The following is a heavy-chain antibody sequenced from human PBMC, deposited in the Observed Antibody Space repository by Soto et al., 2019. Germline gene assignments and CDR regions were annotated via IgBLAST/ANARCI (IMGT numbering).Heavy chain of an antibody. CDR1: GYTFSSYD. CDR3: ARERAYGMDV. V-gene: IGHV1-8*01. Sequence: QVQLVQSGAEVKKPGASVKVSCKASGYTFSSYDINWVRQATGQGLEWMGWMNPNTGNTVYAQKFQGRVTMTRNTSISPAYLELSSLRAEDTAVYYCARERAYGMDVWGQGTTVTVSS. J-gene: IGHJ6*02. CDR2: MNPNTGNT.